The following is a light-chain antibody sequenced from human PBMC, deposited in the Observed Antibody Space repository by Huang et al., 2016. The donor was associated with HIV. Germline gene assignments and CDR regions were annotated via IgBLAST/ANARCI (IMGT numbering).Light chain of an antibody. Sequence: EIVLTQSPGTLSLSPGERVTLSCRTSQSVSSSYLAWYQQKPGQAPRRLIYGASSRATDIPDRFSGSGSGTDFTLTISRLEPEDFAVYYCQQYVSSPPMYTFGQGTKLEIK. CDR3: QQYVSSPPMYT. V-gene: IGKV3-20*01. CDR1: QSVSSSY. J-gene: IGKJ2*01. CDR2: GAS.